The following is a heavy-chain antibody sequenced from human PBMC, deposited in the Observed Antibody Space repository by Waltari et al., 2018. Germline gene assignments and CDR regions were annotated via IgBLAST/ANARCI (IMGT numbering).Heavy chain of an antibody. J-gene: IGHJ3*02. CDR3: VRETMSRGPPSGSFSI. D-gene: IGHD1-26*01. Sequence: QVQLIQSGAEVKKPGASVKVCCKASGYIFSEYFIHWLRRARGERLECMGRTDPTSGGTDFAQKFQGRVAMTTDMSITTVYMELRSLTSDDTAVYYCVRETMSRGPPSGSFSIWGQGTMVTVSA. CDR2: TDPTSGGT. CDR1: GYIFSEYF. V-gene: IGHV1-2*06.